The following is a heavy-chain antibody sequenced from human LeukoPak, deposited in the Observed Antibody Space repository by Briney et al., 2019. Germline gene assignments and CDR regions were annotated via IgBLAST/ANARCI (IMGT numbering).Heavy chain of an antibody. CDR1: GFTFSSYA. Sequence: GGSLRLSCAASGFTFSSYAMSWVRQAPGKGLEWVSPISGSGGSTYYADSVKGRFTISRDNSKNTLYLQMNSLRAEDTAVYYCARSLYYDILTGYYNSPDYWGQGTLVTVSS. D-gene: IGHD3-9*01. CDR2: ISGSGGST. V-gene: IGHV3-23*01. J-gene: IGHJ4*02. CDR3: ARSLYYDILTGYYNSPDY.